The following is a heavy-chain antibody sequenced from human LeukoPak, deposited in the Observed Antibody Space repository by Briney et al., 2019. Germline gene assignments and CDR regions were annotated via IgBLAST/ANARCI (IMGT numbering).Heavy chain of an antibody. V-gene: IGHV1-69*04. CDR3: ARDNRYCSSTSCYGNLAY. CDR2: IIPILGIA. D-gene: IGHD2-2*01. CDR1: GGTFSSYA. Sequence: VASVKVSCKASGGTFSSYAISWVRQAPGQGLEWMGRIIPILGIANYAQKFQGRVTITADKSTSTAYMELSSLRSEDTAVYYCARDNRYCSSTSCYGNLAYWGQGTLVTVSS. J-gene: IGHJ4*02.